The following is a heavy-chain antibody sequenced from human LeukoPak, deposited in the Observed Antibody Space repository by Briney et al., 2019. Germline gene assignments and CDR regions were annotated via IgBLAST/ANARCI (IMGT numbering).Heavy chain of an antibody. V-gene: IGHV3-21*01. Sequence: GGSLRLSCAASGFTFSSYSMNWVRQAPGKGLEWVSSISSSSSYIYYADSVKGRFTIPRDNAKNSLYLQMNSLRAEDTAVYYCARDFQVWFGEAYGMDVWGKGTTVTVSS. CDR2: ISSSSSYI. CDR1: GFTFSSYS. CDR3: ARDFQVWFGEAYGMDV. D-gene: IGHD3-10*01. J-gene: IGHJ6*04.